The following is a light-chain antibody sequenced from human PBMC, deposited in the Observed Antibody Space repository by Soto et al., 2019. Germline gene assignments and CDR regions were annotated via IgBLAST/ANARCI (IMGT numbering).Light chain of an antibody. Sequence: EIVLTQSPGTLSLSPGERATLSFRASQSVSSSYLAWYQQKPGQAPRLLIYGASSRATGIPDRFSGSGSGTDFTLTISRLEPGDFAVYYCQQYGSSPTFGQGTKVDI. CDR2: GAS. CDR3: QQYGSSPT. CDR1: QSVSSSY. V-gene: IGKV3-20*01. J-gene: IGKJ1*01.